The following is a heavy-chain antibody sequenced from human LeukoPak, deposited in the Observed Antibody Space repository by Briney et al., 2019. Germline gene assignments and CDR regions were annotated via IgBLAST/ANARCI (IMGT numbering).Heavy chain of an antibody. CDR2: IIPIFGTA. J-gene: IGHJ3*02. D-gene: IGHD6-13*01. Sequence: SVKVSCKASGGTFSSYAINWVRQAPGQGLEWMGGIIPIFGTANYAQKFQGRVTITADESTSTAYMELSSLRSEDTAVYYCARDREYSSSWQRGNDVGDAFDIWGQGTMVTVSS. CDR3: ARDREYSSSWQRGNDVGDAFDI. V-gene: IGHV1-69*01. CDR1: GGTFSSYA.